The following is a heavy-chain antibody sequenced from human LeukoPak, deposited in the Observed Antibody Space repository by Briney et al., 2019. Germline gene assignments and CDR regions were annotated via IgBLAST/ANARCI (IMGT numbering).Heavy chain of an antibody. J-gene: IGHJ4*02. Sequence: GGSLRLSCAASGFTFSSYWMSWVRQAPGKGLEWVANIKQDGSKRYYVDSVKGRFTISRDNAKNSLYLQMNSLRAEDTAVYYCARDRCSSTSCHQFDYWGQGTLVTVSS. CDR3: ARDRCSSTSCHQFDY. CDR1: GFTFSSYW. D-gene: IGHD2-2*01. CDR2: IKQDGSKR. V-gene: IGHV3-7*01.